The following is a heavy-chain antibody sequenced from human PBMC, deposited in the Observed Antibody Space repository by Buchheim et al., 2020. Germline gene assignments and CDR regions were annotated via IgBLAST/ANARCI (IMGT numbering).Heavy chain of an antibody. Sequence: QVQLQQWGAGLLKPSETLSLTCAVCGGSFSGYYWSWIRQPPGKGLEWIGEINHSGSTNYNPSLKSRVTISVDTSKNQFSLKLSSVTAADTAVYYCASHRRIAAAGYYYYYYMDVWGKGTT. D-gene: IGHD6-13*01. CDR2: INHSGST. CDR1: GGSFSGYY. V-gene: IGHV4-34*01. CDR3: ASHRRIAAAGYYYYYYMDV. J-gene: IGHJ6*03.